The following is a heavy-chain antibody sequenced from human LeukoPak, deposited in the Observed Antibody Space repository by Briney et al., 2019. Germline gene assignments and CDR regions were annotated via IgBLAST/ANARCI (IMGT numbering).Heavy chain of an antibody. CDR1: GFTFSSYS. CDR2: INYSGGST. D-gene: IGHD2-2*01. V-gene: IGHV3-23*01. J-gene: IGHJ4*02. Sequence: GGSLRLSCAASGFTFSSYSMSWVRQAPGMGLEWVSDINYSGGSTYYADSVKGRFTISRDNSKTTLYLQMNSLRAEDTAVYYCASGGYCSSTSCQVFDYWGQGTLVTVSS. CDR3: ASGGYCSSTSCQVFDY.